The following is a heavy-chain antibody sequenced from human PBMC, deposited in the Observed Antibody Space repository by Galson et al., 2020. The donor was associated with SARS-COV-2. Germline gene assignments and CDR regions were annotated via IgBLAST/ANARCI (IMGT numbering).Heavy chain of an antibody. CDR2: TSATT. J-gene: IGHJ6*03. CDR1: GFTFSRYG. Sequence: GGSLRLSCVASGFTFSRYGMNWVRQAPRQGLECVATTSATTYYADSVRRRFIISRDDSKNTLYLQMNGLSADDTDVYYCAKDFVRGIGYMDVWGPGTTVTVSS. V-gene: IGHV3-23*01. D-gene: IGHD3-10*02. CDR3: AKDFVRGIGYMDV.